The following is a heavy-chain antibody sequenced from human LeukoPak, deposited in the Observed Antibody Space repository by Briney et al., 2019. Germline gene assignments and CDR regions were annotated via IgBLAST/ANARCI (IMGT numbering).Heavy chain of an antibody. CDR1: GFTFSSYT. D-gene: IGHD5-12*01. Sequence: PGGSLRLSCAASGFTFSSYTMNWVRQAPGKGLEWVSSISSSSSYTYYADSVKGRFTISRDNAKNSLYLQMNSLRAEDTAVYYCARGGYSGYDSTQGAFDIWGQGTMVTVSS. CDR3: ARGGYSGYDSTQGAFDI. J-gene: IGHJ3*02. V-gene: IGHV3-21*01. CDR2: ISSSSSYT.